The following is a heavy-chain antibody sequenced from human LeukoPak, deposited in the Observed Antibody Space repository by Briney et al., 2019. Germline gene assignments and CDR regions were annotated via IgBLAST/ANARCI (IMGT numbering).Heavy chain of an antibody. D-gene: IGHD6-13*01. CDR1: AFTFSDYS. J-gene: IGHJ6*03. CDR2: ISSGSTYI. V-gene: IGHV3-21*01. Sequence: KSGGSLRLSCAASAFTFSDYSMNWVRQAPGKGLEWVAYISSGSTYIYYADSVKGRFTISRDTAQRSMYLQMNSLRAEDTAVYYCARGYSSSWFSYYYYYMDVWGKGTTVTVSS. CDR3: ARGYSSSWFSYYYYYMDV.